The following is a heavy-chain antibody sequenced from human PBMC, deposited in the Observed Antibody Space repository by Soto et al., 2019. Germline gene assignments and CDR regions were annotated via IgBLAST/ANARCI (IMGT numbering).Heavy chain of an antibody. CDR1: GLTFSSYE. J-gene: IGHJ4*02. D-gene: IGHD1-26*01. V-gene: IGHV3-48*03. Sequence: GGSLRLSCAASGLTFSSYEMNWVRQAPGKGLEWVSYISSSGSTIYYADSVKGRFTISRDNAKNSLYLQMNSLRAEDTAVYYCARAHGSYYPFLLFDYWGQGTLVTVSS. CDR3: ARAHGSYYPFLLFDY. CDR2: ISSSGSTI.